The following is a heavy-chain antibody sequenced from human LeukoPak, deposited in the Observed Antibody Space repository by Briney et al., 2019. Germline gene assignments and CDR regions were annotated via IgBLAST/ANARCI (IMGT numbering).Heavy chain of an antibody. CDR1: GGSISSSSYY. CDR3: ARVGGSGSYYTPGVDY. D-gene: IGHD3-10*01. J-gene: IGHJ4*02. V-gene: IGHV4-39*01. CDR2: IYYSGST. Sequence: SETLSLTCTVSGGSISSSSYYWGWIRQPPGKGLEWIGSIYYSGSTYYNPSLKSRVTISVDTSKNQFSLKLSSVTAADTAVYYCARVGGSGSYYTPGVDYWGQGTLVTVSS.